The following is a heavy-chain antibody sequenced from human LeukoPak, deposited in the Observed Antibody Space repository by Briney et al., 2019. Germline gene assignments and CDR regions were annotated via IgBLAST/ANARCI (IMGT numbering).Heavy chain of an antibody. J-gene: IGHJ3*02. CDR3: ALRYDFDAFDI. D-gene: IGHD3-3*01. Sequence: SVKVSCKASGGTFSSYGISWVRQAPGQGLEWMGGIIPIFGTANYAQKFQGSVTITTDESTSTAYMELSSLRSEDTAVYYCALRYDFDAFDIWGQGTMVTVSS. CDR2: IIPIFGTA. V-gene: IGHV1-69*05. CDR1: GGTFSSYG.